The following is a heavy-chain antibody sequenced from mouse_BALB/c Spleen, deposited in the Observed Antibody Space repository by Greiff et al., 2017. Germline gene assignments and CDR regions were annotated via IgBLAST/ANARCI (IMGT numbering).Heavy chain of an antibody. Sequence: EVKLVESGGGLVKPGGSLKLSCAASGFAFSSYDMSWVRQTPEKRLEWVAYISSGGGSTYYPDTVKGRFTISRDNAKNTLYLQMSSLKSEDTAMYYCARQGGSRPYWYFDVWGAGTTVTVSS. V-gene: IGHV5-12-1*01. CDR3: ARQGGSRPYWYFDV. CDR1: GFAFSSYD. D-gene: IGHD1-1*01. CDR2: ISSGGGST. J-gene: IGHJ1*01.